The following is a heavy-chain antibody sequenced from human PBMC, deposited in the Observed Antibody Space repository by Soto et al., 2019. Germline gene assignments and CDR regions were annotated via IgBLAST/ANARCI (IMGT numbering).Heavy chain of an antibody. CDR3: ARGRWLRLLDS. CDR2: IYSGGST. Sequence: EVQLVESGGDLVQPGGSLRLSCAASGFTVSSYYMSWVRQAPGKGLEWVSIIYSGGSTYYADSVKGRFIISRDNSKNTLYLQMSSLRGEDTAVYYCARGRWLRLLDSWGQGTLVTVSS. V-gene: IGHV3-66*01. D-gene: IGHD5-12*01. CDR1: GFTVSSYY. J-gene: IGHJ4*02.